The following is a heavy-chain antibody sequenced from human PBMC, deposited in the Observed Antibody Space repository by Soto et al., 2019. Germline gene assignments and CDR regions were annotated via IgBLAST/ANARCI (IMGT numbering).Heavy chain of an antibody. V-gene: IGHV3-30-3*01. CDR2: ISYDGGNK. J-gene: IGHJ6*02. CDR3: AREAIFVVVITDYYYYGVDV. Sequence: GGSLRLSCAASGFTFSSYAMHWARQAPGKGLEWVAVISYDGGNKYYADSVKGRFTISRDNSKNTLYLQMNSLRAEDTAVYYCAREAIFVVVITDYYYYGVDVWGQGTTVTVPS. CDR1: GFTFSSYA. D-gene: IGHD3-3*01.